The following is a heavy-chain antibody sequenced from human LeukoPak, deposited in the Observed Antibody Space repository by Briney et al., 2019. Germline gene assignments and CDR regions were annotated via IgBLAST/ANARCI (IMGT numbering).Heavy chain of an antibody. V-gene: IGHV1-2*02. J-gene: IGHJ4*02. CDR2: INPNGGGT. CDR1: GYTFTGYY. D-gene: IGHD3-22*01. CDR3: ARGRLRSRGAIPTHLPDY. Sequence: ASVKVSCKASGYTFTGYYMHWVRQAPGQGLEWMGWINPNGGGTNYAQKFQGRVTMTRDTSISTAYMELSRLRSDDTAVYYCARGRLRSRGAIPTHLPDYWGQGTLVTVSS.